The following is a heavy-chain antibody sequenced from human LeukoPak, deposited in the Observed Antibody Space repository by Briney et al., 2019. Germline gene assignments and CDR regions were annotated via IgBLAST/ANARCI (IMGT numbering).Heavy chain of an antibody. D-gene: IGHD4-17*01. Sequence: ASVKVSCKASGYTFTSYGISWVRQAPGQGLEWMGWISAYNGNTNYAQKLQGRVTMTTDTSTSTAYMELRSLRSDDTAVYYCARDPYGDYVEVEWRWFDPWGQGTLVTVSS. J-gene: IGHJ5*02. CDR3: ARDPYGDYVEVEWRWFDP. CDR1: GYTFTSYG. V-gene: IGHV1-18*01. CDR2: ISAYNGNT.